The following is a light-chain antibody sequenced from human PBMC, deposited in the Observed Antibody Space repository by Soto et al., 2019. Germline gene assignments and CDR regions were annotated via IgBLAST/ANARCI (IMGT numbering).Light chain of an antibody. CDR2: RSS. Sequence: DIQMTQSPSTLSASVGDRVPIACRASQNINNLLAWYQQKPGKAPKLLIYRSSSIYSGVPSSFIGSGSWTQFARTIRGRQPDDFASYYCQQYNNYEWTFGQGTQV. J-gene: IGKJ1*01. CDR3: QQYNNYEWT. V-gene: IGKV1-5*03. CDR1: QNINNL.